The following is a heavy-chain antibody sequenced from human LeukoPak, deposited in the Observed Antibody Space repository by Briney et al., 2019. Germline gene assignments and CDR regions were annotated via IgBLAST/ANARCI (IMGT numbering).Heavy chain of an antibody. CDR1: GYTFTGYY. Sequence: ASVKVSCKASGYTFTGYYMHWVRQAPGQGLEWMGWINPNSGGTNYAQKFQGRATMTRDTSISTAYMELSRLRSDGTAVYYCARDRRSLSRISRAFDIWGQGTMVTVSS. V-gene: IGHV1-2*02. J-gene: IGHJ3*02. CDR3: ARDRRSLSRISRAFDI. CDR2: INPNSGGT. D-gene: IGHD2-15*01.